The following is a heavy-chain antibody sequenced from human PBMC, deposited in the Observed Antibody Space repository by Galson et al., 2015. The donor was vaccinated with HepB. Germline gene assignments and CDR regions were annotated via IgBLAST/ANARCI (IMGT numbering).Heavy chain of an antibody. D-gene: IGHD3-3*01. CDR3: ATADLWSGYFDY. CDR2: SDPESGER. J-gene: IGHJ4*02. V-gene: IGHV1-24*01. CDR1: GYTLTEIS. Sequence: SVKVSCKVSGYTLTEISMYWLRRVPGKGLEFMGGSDPESGERMYGQTFQGRVTLTEHTTTDTAYMELRSLRSEDTALYYCATADLWSGYFDYWGQGTLVTVSS.